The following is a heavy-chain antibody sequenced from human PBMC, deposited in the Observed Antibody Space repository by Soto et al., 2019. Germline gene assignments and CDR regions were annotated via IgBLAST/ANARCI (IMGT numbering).Heavy chain of an antibody. CDR2: INHSGST. D-gene: IGHD2-2*01. CDR3: ARASPVVPAAMRYFRGILGLDS. Sequence: LCLTCAVYGGSFSGYYWSWIRQPPGKGLEWIGEINHSGSTNYNPSLKSRVTISVDTSKNQFSLKLSSVTAADTAVYYCARASPVVPAAMRYFRGILGLDSWGQGNLLPVSS. J-gene: IGHJ5*01. CDR1: GGSFSGYY. V-gene: IGHV4-34*01.